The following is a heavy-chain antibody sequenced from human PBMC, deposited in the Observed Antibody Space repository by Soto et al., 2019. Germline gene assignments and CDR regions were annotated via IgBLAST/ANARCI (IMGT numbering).Heavy chain of an antibody. V-gene: IGHV3-30-3*01. Sequence: QVQLVESGGGVVQPGRSLRLSCAASGFTFSSYAMHWVRQAPGKGLGWVAVISYDGSNKYYADSVKGRFTISRDNSKNALYLQMNSLRAEDTAVYYCATSIAVAGPVDYWGQGTLVTVSS. CDR2: ISYDGSNK. J-gene: IGHJ4*02. CDR3: ATSIAVAGPVDY. CDR1: GFTFSSYA. D-gene: IGHD6-19*01.